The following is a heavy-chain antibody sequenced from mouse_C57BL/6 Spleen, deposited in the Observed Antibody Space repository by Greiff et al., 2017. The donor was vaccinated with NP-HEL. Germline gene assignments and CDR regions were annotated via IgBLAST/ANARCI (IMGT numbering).Heavy chain of an antibody. J-gene: IGHJ1*03. D-gene: IGHD1-1*01. CDR3: ASPYYYGSRGYFDV. CDR1: GYSFTDYN. CDR2: INPNYGTT. V-gene: IGHV1-39*01. Sequence: VQLQQSGPELVKPGASVKISCKASGYSFTDYNMNWVKQSNGKSLEWIGVINPNYGTTSYNQKFKGKATLTVDQSSSTAYMQLNSLTSEDSAVYYCASPYYYGSRGYFDVWGTGTTVTVSS.